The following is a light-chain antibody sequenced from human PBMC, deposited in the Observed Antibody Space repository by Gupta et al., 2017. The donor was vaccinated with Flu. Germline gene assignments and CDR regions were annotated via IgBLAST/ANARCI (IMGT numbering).Light chain of an antibody. Sequence: SLRSYYASWYQQKPGQAPVLVIYDKNNRPLGIPGRFSGFSSGNTAFLAITGAQAEDEADYYCNSRDSSDNHVVFGGGTKLTVL. V-gene: IGLV3-19*01. J-gene: IGLJ2*01. CDR3: NSRDSSDNHVV. CDR2: DKN. CDR1: SLRSYY.